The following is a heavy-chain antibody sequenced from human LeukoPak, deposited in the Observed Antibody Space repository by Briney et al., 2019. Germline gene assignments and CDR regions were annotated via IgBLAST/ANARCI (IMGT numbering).Heavy chain of an antibody. CDR3: ARDRGAGSGSYSTDAFDI. CDR1: GFTFSSYA. V-gene: IGHV3-53*01. Sequence: GGSLRLSCAASGFTFSSYAMSWVRQAPGKGPEWVSVIYSGGSTYYADSVKGRFTISRDNSKNTLYLQMNSLRADDTALYYCARDRGAGSGSYSTDAFDIWGQGTMVTVSS. J-gene: IGHJ3*02. CDR2: IYSGGST. D-gene: IGHD3-10*01.